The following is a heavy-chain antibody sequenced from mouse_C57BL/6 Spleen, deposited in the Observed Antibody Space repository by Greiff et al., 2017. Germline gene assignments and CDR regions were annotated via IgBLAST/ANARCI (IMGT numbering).Heavy chain of an antibody. Sequence: VQVVESGAELVKPGASVKISCKASGYAFSSYWMNWVKQRPGKGLEWIGQIYPGDGDTNYNGKFKGKATLTADKSSSTAYMQLSSLTSEDSAVYFCARWGLAVGDCWGHGTTLTVSS. V-gene: IGHV1-80*01. D-gene: IGHD1-1*02. CDR3: ARWGLAVGDC. CDR2: IYPGDGDT. J-gene: IGHJ2*01. CDR1: GYAFSSYW.